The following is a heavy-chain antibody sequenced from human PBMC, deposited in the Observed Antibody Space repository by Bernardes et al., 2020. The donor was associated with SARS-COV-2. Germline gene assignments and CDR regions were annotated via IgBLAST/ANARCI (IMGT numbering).Heavy chain of an antibody. CDR3: AKDRAFSITGTRCGRDT. D-gene: IGHD1-7*01. Sequence: GGSLRLSCAASGFTFSSYWMHWVRQAPGKGLVWVSRINSDGSSTSYADSVKGRFTISRDNAKNTLYLQMNSLRAEDTAVYYCAKDRAFSITGTRCGRDTWGQGTLVNVSS. CDR1: GFTFSSYW. J-gene: IGHJ5*02. CDR2: INSDGSST. V-gene: IGHV3-74*01.